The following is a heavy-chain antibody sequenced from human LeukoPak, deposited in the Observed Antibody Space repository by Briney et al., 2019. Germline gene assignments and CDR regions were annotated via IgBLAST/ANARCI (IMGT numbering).Heavy chain of an antibody. CDR3: ARLGALHDAFDV. D-gene: IGHD3-16*01. CDR2: IHYSGST. Sequence: SETLSLTCNVSGDPISSYYWSWIRQPPGKGLEWIGNIHYSGSTKYNSSLKSRVTRSVETSNNQFSLRVTSLTAADPAIYYCARLGALHDAFDVWGQGTLVTVSS. CDR1: GDPISSYY. J-gene: IGHJ3*01. V-gene: IGHV4-59*12.